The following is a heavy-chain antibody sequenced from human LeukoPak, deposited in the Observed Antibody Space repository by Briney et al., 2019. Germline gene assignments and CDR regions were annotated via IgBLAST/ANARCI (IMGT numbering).Heavy chain of an antibody. Sequence: ASVKVSCKASGYTFTSYGISWVRQAPGQGLEWMGWISAYNGNTNYAQKLQGRVTMTTDTSTSTAYMELRSLRSDDTAVYYCASAIATTLSIVVVPAASFDYWGQGTLVTVSS. CDR1: GYTFTSYG. J-gene: IGHJ4*02. CDR2: ISAYNGNT. CDR3: ASAIATTLSIVVVPAASFDY. V-gene: IGHV1-18*01. D-gene: IGHD2-2*01.